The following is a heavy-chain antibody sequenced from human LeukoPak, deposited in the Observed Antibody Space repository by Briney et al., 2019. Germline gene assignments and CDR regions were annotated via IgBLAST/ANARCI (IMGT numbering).Heavy chain of an antibody. D-gene: IGHD3-10*01. Sequence: GGSQRLSCAASGFTFSSYGMHWVRQAPGKGLEWVAVIWYDGSNKYYADSVKGRFTISRDNSKNTLYLQMNSLRAEDTAVYYCARDVTMVRGVSYGMDVWGQGTTVTVSS. V-gene: IGHV3-33*01. J-gene: IGHJ6*02. CDR1: GFTFSSYG. CDR3: ARDVTMVRGVSYGMDV. CDR2: IWYDGSNK.